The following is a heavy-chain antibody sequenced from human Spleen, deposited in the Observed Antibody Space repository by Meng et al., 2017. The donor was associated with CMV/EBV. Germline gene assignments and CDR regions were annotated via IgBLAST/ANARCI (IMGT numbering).Heavy chain of an antibody. J-gene: IGHJ6*02. Sequence: SETLSLTCTVSGGSVSSGSYYWSWIRQPPGKGLEWIGYIYYSGSTNYNPSLKSRVTISVDTSKNQFSLKLSSVTAADTAIYYCARFEVALDVWGQGTTVTVSS. CDR2: IYYSGST. D-gene: IGHD3-3*01. CDR1: GGSVSSGSYY. V-gene: IGHV4-61*01. CDR3: ARFEVALDV.